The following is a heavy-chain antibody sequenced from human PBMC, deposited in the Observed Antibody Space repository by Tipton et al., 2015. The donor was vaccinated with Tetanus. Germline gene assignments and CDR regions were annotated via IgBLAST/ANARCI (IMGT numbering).Heavy chain of an antibody. CDR1: GYTFTSYA. J-gene: IGHJ5*02. V-gene: IGHV1-3*01. CDR3: ARGGVGYCSSTSCYLFDP. Sequence: QLVQSGAEVKKPGASVKVSCKASGYTFTSYAMHWVRQAPGQRLEWMGWINAGNGNTKYSQKFQGRVTITRDTSASTAYMELSNLRSEDTAVYYCARGGVGYCSSTSCYLFDPWGQGTLVTVSS. CDR2: INAGNGNT. D-gene: IGHD2-2*01.